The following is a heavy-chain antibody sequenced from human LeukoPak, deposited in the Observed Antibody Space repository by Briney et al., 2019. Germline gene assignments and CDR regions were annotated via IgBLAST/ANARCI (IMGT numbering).Heavy chain of an antibody. Sequence: GGSLRLSCTGSGFTVGDYSLSWFRQAPGKGLEWVGFIRSKGYGGTTEYAASVKGRFIISRDDSKSIAYLQMNNLKSDDTGLYYCSRQWEQLPYYFDYWGQGTLVTVSS. V-gene: IGHV3-49*03. CDR3: SRQWEQLPYYFDY. D-gene: IGHD1/OR15-1a*01. J-gene: IGHJ4*02. CDR2: IRSKGYGGTT. CDR1: GFTVGDYS.